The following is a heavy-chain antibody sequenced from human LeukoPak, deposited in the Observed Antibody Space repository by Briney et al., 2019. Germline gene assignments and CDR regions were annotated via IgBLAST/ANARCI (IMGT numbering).Heavy chain of an antibody. D-gene: IGHD6-19*01. Sequence: GGSLRLSCAASGFTFNNYWMHWVRQAPGKGLVWVSRINSDGSTSYADSVRGRFTISRDNSKNTLYLQMNTLRAEDTAVYYCASGIAVNAFDIWGQGTMVTVSS. J-gene: IGHJ3*02. CDR2: INSDGST. CDR3: ASGIAVNAFDI. CDR1: GFTFNNYW. V-gene: IGHV3-74*01.